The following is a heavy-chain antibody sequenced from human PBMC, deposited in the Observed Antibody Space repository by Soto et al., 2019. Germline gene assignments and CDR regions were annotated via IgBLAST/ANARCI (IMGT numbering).Heavy chain of an antibody. D-gene: IGHD5-18*01. Sequence: SETLSLTCIVSGGSINYYYWSWIRQSPGKGLEWIGFIYSSGITNYNPSLKSRVTMSVDTSKNQFSLRLSSVTAADTAVYYCARDNTDTAMYFDSWGQGTLVTVSS. J-gene: IGHJ4*02. CDR3: ARDNTDTAMYFDS. CDR1: GGSINYYY. V-gene: IGHV4-59*01. CDR2: IYSSGIT.